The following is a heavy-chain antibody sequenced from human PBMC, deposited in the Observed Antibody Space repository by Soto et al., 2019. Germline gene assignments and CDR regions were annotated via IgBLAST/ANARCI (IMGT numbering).Heavy chain of an antibody. D-gene: IGHD6-6*01. V-gene: IGHV3-21*01. CDR2: ISSSSSYI. CDR1: GFTFSSYS. CDR3: ARDTRIAARGRWFDP. J-gene: IGHJ5*02. Sequence: EVQLVESGGGLVKPGGSLRLSCAASGFTFSSYSMNWVRQAPGKGLEWVSSISSSSSYIYYADSVKGRFTISRDNAKNSLYLLMNSLRAEDTAVYYCARDTRIAARGRWFDPWGQGTLVTVSS.